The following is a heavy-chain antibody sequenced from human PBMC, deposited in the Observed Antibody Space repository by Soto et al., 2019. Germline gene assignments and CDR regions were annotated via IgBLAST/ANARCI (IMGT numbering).Heavy chain of an antibody. D-gene: IGHD2-15*01. CDR1: GYTLTELS. CDR3: ATRLGYCSGGSCSFHPALDY. CDR2: FDPEDGET. Sequence: ASVKVSCKVSGYTLTELSMHWVRQAPGKGLEWMGGFDPEDGETIYAQKFQGRVTMTEDTSTDTAYMELSSLRSEDTAVYYCATRLGYCSGGSCSFHPALDYWGQGTLVNVS. V-gene: IGHV1-24*01. J-gene: IGHJ4*02.